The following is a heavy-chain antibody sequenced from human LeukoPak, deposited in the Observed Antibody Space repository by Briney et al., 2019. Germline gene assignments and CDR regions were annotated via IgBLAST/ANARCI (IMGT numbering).Heavy chain of an antibody. J-gene: IGHJ6*02. CDR2: IYYSGST. D-gene: IGHD5-18*01. CDR3: ASSGYSYPYYYYGMDV. CDR1: GGSISSGGYY. Sequence: SQTLSLTCTVSGGSISSGGYYWNWIRQHPGKGLACIGYIYYSGSTYYNPSLKSRVTISVYTSKNQFSLKLSSVTAADTAVYYCASSGYSYPYYYYGMDVWGQGTTVTVSS. V-gene: IGHV4-31*03.